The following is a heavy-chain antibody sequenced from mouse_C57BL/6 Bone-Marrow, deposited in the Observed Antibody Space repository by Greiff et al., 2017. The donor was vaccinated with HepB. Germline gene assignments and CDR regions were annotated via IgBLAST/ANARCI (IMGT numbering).Heavy chain of an antibody. D-gene: IGHD1-1*01. Sequence: EVQLQQSGPELVKPGDSVKISCKASGYSFTGYFMNWVMQSHGKSLEWIGRINPYNGDTFYNQKFKSKATLTVDKSSSTAHMELRSLTSEDSAVYYCARCDYGSSYWYFDVWGTGTTVTVSS. V-gene: IGHV1-20*01. J-gene: IGHJ1*03. CDR1: GYSFTGYF. CDR2: INPYNGDT. CDR3: ARCDYGSSYWYFDV.